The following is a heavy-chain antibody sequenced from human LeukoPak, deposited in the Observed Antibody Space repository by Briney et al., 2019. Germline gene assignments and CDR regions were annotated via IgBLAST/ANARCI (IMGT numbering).Heavy chain of an antibody. J-gene: IGHJ4*02. V-gene: IGHV3-74*01. CDR2: INGDGSNS. CDR1: GFTFTTYW. Sequence: GGSLRLPCVASGFTFTTYWMHWVRQAPGKGLVWVSRINGDGSNSNYADSVKGRFTISRDNARNTLYLQMNGLRAEDTPLYYCARTSPTSHFDFWGQGTLVTVSS. CDR3: ARTSPTSHFDF. D-gene: IGHD3-16*01.